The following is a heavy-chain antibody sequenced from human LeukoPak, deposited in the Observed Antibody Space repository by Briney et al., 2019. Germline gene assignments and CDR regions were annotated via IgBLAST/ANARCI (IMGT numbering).Heavy chain of an antibody. Sequence: ASVKVSCKASGYTFTSYGISWVRQAPGQGLEWMGWISAYNGNTNYAQKLQGRVTMTTDTSTSTAYMELRGLRSDDTAVYYCARGVDDEIVVVPAAMPFGYWGQGTLVTVSS. D-gene: IGHD2-2*01. CDR3: ARGVDDEIVVVPAAMPFGY. V-gene: IGHV1-18*04. CDR2: ISAYNGNT. CDR1: GYTFTSYG. J-gene: IGHJ4*02.